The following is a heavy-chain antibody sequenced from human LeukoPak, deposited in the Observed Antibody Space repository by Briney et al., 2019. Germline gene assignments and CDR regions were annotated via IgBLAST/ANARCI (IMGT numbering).Heavy chain of an antibody. Sequence: TGESLKISCKGSGYRFTSYWIGWVRQMPGKGLEWMGIIYPGDSDTRYSPSFQGQVTISADKSISTAYLQWSSLKASDTAMYYCARAIYSSSWYYFDYWGQGTLVTVSS. V-gene: IGHV5-51*01. D-gene: IGHD6-13*01. CDR3: ARAIYSSSWYYFDY. CDR2: IYPGDSDT. J-gene: IGHJ4*02. CDR1: GYRFTSYW.